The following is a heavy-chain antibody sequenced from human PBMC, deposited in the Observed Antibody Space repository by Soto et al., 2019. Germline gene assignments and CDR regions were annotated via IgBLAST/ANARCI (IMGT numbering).Heavy chain of an antibody. CDR3: ARGRPPVYYDSSGYSPYFDY. V-gene: IGHV1-69*13. D-gene: IGHD3-22*01. CDR1: GGTFSSYA. CDR2: IIPIFGTA. J-gene: IGHJ4*02. Sequence: GASVKVSCKASGGTFSSYAISWVRQAPGQGLEWMGGIIPIFGTANYAQKFQGRVTITADESTSTAYMELSSLRSEDTAVYYCARGRPPVYYDSSGYSPYFDYWGQGTLVTVSS.